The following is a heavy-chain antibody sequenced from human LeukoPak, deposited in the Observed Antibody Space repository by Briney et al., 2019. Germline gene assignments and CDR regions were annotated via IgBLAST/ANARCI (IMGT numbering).Heavy chain of an antibody. V-gene: IGHV3-9*01. CDR3: AKSYEGGSSGWHPSTAYYFDY. CDR2: ISWDSGSI. Sequence: GGSLRLSCAASGFTFDDYAMHWVRQAPGEGLGWVSGISWDSGSIGYADSVKGRFTISRDNAKNSLYLQMNSLRAEDTALYYCAKSYEGGSSGWHPSTAYYFDYWGQGTLVTVSS. D-gene: IGHD6-19*01. CDR1: GFTFDDYA. J-gene: IGHJ4*02.